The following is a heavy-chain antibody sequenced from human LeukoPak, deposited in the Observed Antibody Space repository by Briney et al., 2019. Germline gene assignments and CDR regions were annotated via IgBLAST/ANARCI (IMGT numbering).Heavy chain of an antibody. D-gene: IGHD3-3*01. CDR2: MNPISGNT. Sequence: GASVKVSCKASGYTFTSYDINWVRQATGQGLEWMGWMNPISGNTGYAQKFQGRVTMTRNTSISTAYMELSSLRSEDTAVYYCARVKWGYDFWSGYYRDYYYMDVWGKGTTVTVSS. CDR1: GYTFTSYD. V-gene: IGHV1-8*01. CDR3: ARVKWGYDFWSGYYRDYYYMDV. J-gene: IGHJ6*03.